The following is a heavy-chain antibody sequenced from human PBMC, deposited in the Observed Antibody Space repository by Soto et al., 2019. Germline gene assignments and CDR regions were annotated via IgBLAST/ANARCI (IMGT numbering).Heavy chain of an antibody. CDR1: GYTFTSYA. CDR3: ARFVLRGLILNSSFDP. V-gene: IGHV1-3*01. CDR2: INAGNGDT. D-gene: IGHD3-10*01. Sequence: ASVKVSCKASGYTFTSYAMHWVRQAPGQRLEWMGWINAGNGDTKYSQKFQGRVTITRDTSANSAYMELSSLRSEDTAIYYCARFVLRGLILNSSFDPWGQVTLVTVSS. J-gene: IGHJ5*02.